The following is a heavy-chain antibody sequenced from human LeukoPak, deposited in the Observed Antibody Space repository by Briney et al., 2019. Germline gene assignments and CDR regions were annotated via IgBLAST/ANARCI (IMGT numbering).Heavy chain of an antibody. CDR1: GFTFGSYA. CDR3: ARDRRRDGYNVDAFDI. J-gene: IGHJ3*02. V-gene: IGHV3-30*04. CDR2: ISYDGSNQ. D-gene: IGHD5-24*01. Sequence: GGSLRLSCAASGFTFGSYAMDWVRQAPGKGLEWVAVISYDGSNQHKADSVRGRFTISRDNSKNTLYLQMNSLRAEDTAVYYCARDRRRDGYNVDAFDIWGQGTMVTVSP.